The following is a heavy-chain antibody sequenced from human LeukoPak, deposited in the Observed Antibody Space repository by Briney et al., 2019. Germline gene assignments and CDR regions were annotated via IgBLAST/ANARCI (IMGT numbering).Heavy chain of an antibody. Sequence: KPSETLSLTCAVYGGSFSGYYWSWIRQPPGKGLEWIGEISRSGSTTYNPSLRSRVTISGDTSKKQFSLKLSSVTAADTAVYYCVTYYYGSSAPKRNYWGQGILVTVSS. V-gene: IGHV4-34*01. J-gene: IGHJ4*02. CDR3: VTYYYGSSAPKRNY. D-gene: IGHD3-22*01. CDR1: GGSFSGYY. CDR2: ISRSGST.